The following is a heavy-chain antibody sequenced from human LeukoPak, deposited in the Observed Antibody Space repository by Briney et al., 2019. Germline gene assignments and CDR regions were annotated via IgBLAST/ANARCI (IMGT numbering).Heavy chain of an antibody. V-gene: IGHV3-74*03. Sequence: PGGSLRLSCVASGFTFRTYWMHWIRQAPGKGPVWVSFINEEGRSSKYADSVKGRFTISRDNAKNTLYLQMNSLTAEDTAIYYCTGLDYWGQGTPVTVSS. CDR1: GFTFRTYW. CDR3: TGLDY. J-gene: IGHJ4*02. CDR2: INEEGRSS.